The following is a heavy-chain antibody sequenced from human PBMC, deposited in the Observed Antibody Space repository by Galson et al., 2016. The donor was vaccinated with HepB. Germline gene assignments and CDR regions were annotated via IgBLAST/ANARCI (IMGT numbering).Heavy chain of an antibody. J-gene: IGHJ6*02. Sequence: SLRLSCAASGFPFSGYGIHWVRQAPGKGLEWVAGISNDGSNKYYADSVKGRFTISRDNAKNTLYLQMNSLRAEDTAVYYCTRAATVDQDFYYYAMDVWGQGPTVSVSS. D-gene: IGHD4-23*01. CDR3: TRAATVDQDFYYYAMDV. CDR2: ISNDGSNK. CDR1: GFPFSGYG. V-gene: IGHV3-30*03.